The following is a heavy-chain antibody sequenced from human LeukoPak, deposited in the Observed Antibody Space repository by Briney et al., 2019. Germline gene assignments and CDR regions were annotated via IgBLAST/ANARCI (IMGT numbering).Heavy chain of an antibody. J-gene: IGHJ4*02. V-gene: IGHV3-23*01. CDR1: GFIFSSSG. Sequence: GGSLRLSCPASGFIFSSSGMSWVRQAPGKGLEWVSTISDSGGSTYYADSVKGRFTMSRDNSKNTLYLQMNSLRAEDTAVYYCAKDINDFDYWGQGTLVTVSS. CDR3: AKDINDFDY. CDR2: ISDSGGST.